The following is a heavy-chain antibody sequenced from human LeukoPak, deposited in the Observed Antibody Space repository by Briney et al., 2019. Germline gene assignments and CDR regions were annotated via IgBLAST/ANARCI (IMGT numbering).Heavy chain of an antibody. V-gene: IGHV4-31*03. J-gene: IGHJ4*02. Sequence: SETLSLTCTVSGGSISSGGYYWSWIRQHPGKGLEWIGYIYYSGSTYYNPSLKSRVTISVGTSKNQFSLKLSSVTAADTAVYYCARASNYYDSSGNTHPFDYWGQGTLVTVSS. CDR3: ARASNYYDSSGNTHPFDY. D-gene: IGHD3-22*01. CDR1: GGSISSGGYY. CDR2: IYYSGST.